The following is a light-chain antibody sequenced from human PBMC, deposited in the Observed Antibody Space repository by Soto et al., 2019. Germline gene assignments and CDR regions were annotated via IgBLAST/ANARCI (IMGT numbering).Light chain of an antibody. J-gene: IGKJ1*01. V-gene: IGKV3-15*01. CDR1: QSVSSK. CDR2: GAS. CDR3: QQYYNWWT. Sequence: EIVLTQSPATLSVSPGERGTRSCRASQSVSSKLAWYQQKPGQAPRLLIHGASTRATGIPARFSGSGSGTEFTLTISSLQSEDFAVYYCQQYYNWWTFGQGTKVDIK.